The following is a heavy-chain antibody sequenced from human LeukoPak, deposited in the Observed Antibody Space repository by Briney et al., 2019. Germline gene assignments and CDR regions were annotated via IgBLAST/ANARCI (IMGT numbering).Heavy chain of an antibody. CDR2: INPSGGST. V-gene: IGHV1-46*01. CDR1: GYTFTSYY. D-gene: IGHD2-15*01. Sequence: GASVKVSCKASGYTFTSYYMHWVRQAPGQGLEWMGIINPSGGSTSYAQKFQGRVTMTRDMSTSTVYMELSSLRSEDTAVYYCARDPPYCSGGSCYSSDAFDTWGQGTMVTVSS. J-gene: IGHJ3*02. CDR3: ARDPPYCSGGSCYSSDAFDT.